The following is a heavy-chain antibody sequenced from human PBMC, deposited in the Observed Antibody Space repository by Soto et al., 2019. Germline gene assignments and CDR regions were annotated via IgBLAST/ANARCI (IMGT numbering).Heavy chain of an antibody. J-gene: IGHJ6*02. Sequence: PGESLKISCKGSGYSFTSYWISWVRQMPGKGLEWMGRIDPSDSYTNYSPSFQGHVTISADKSISTAYLQWGSLKASETAMYYCASLYGSGSELGWYYYYGMDVWGQGTTVTVSS. CDR3: ASLYGSGSELGWYYYYGMDV. CDR2: IDPSDSYT. V-gene: IGHV5-10-1*01. CDR1: GYSFTSYW. D-gene: IGHD3-10*01.